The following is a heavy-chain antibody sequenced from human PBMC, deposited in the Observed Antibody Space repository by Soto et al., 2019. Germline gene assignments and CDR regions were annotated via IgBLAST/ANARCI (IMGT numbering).Heavy chain of an antibody. V-gene: IGHV3-30-3*01. J-gene: IGHJ4*02. CDR2: ISYDGSNK. CDR1: GFTFSSYA. D-gene: IGHD3-10*01. CDR3: ARASNARGYYGSGSYSYY. Sequence: QVQLVESGGGVVQPGRSLRLSCAASGFTFSSYAMHWVRQAPGKGLEWVAVISYDGSNKYYADSVKGRFTISRDNSKNTLYLQMNSLRDEDTAVYYCARASNARGYYGSGSYSYYWGQGTLVTVSS.